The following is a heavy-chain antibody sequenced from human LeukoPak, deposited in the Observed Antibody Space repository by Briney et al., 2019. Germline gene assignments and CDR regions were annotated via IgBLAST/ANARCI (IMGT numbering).Heavy chain of an antibody. CDR1: GYTFISYG. CDR2: ISAYNGNT. D-gene: IGHD3-22*01. Sequence: AASVKVSCKASGYTFISYGISWVRQAPGQGLEWMGWISAYNGNTNYAQKLQGRVTMTTDTSTSTAYMELRSLRSDDTAVYYCARDYYDSSGYYLFDYWGQGTLVTVSS. CDR3: ARDYYDSSGYYLFDY. J-gene: IGHJ4*02. V-gene: IGHV1-18*01.